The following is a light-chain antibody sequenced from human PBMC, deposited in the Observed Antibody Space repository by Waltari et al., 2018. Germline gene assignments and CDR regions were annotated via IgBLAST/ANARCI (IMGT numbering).Light chain of an antibody. V-gene: IGKV1-13*02. CDR2: DAS. CDR3: QHLTA. J-gene: IGKJ3*01. Sequence: AIQLTHSPPPLAASVGDRVTITCRASQGISSAVAWYQQKPGKVPNLLIYDASRLERGVPSRFSGSTSGTDFTLTISSLQPEDFATYYCQHLTAFGPGTKVDI. CDR1: QGISSA.